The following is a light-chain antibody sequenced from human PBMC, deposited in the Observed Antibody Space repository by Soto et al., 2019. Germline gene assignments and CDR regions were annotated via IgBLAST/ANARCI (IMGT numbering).Light chain of an antibody. CDR1: QSVISNY. CDR3: QQYGSSPPGT. Sequence: EIVLTQSPGTLSLSPGDRATLSCRASQSVISNYLAWYQQKPGQAPRLLIYNTSRRATGIPDRVSGSGSGTDFTLTISRLEPEDFAVYYCQQYGSSPPGTFGQGTKLEIK. CDR2: NTS. V-gene: IGKV3-20*01. J-gene: IGKJ2*01.